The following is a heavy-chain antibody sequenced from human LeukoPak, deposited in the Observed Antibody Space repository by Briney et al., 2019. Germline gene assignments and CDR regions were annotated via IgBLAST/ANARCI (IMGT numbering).Heavy chain of an antibody. CDR1: GFTFSSFG. V-gene: IGHV3-48*01. D-gene: IGHD3-10*01. J-gene: IGHJ4*02. Sequence: GGSLRLSCAASGFTFSSFGMHWVRQAPGKGLEWVSYISSSSSTIYYADSVKGRFTISRDNSKNTLYLQMNSLRAEDTAVYYCAKAQNYYYGSGSYSDYWGQGTLVTVSS. CDR2: ISSSSSTI. CDR3: AKAQNYYYGSGSYSDY.